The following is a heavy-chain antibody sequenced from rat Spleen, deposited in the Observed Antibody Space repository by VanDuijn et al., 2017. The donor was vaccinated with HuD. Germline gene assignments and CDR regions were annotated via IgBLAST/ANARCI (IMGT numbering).Heavy chain of an antibody. CDR2: ITNTGGST. J-gene: IGHJ2*01. CDR1: GFTFSDFY. CDR3: TREIRY. Sequence: EVQLVESGGGLVQPGRSLKLSCAASGFTFSDFYMAWVRQTPKKGLEWVASITNTGGSTYYPDSVKGRFTISRDNAKSTLYLQMNSLRSEDTATYYCTREIRYWGQGVMVTVSS. V-gene: IGHV5-20*01.